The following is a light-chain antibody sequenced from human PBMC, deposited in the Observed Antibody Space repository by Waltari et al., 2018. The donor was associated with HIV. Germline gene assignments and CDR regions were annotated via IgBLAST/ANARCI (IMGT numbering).Light chain of an antibody. J-gene: IGLJ2*01. CDR1: TSNLGADYD. CDR2: GNK. CDR3: QSYDITLSASVV. Sequence: QSVLTQPPPVSGAPGQRVTISCTGSTSNLGADYDVHWYQQIPGTAPKLLISGNKNRPSGVPDRFSASKSGTSASLTITGLQAEDEADYFCQSYDITLSASVVFGGGTKLTVL. V-gene: IGLV1-40*01.